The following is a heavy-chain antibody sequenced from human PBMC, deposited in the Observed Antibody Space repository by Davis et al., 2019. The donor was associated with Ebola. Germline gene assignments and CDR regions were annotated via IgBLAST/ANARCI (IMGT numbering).Heavy chain of an antibody. CDR3: ATNTTSTAGFDS. CDR1: GGSISGHY. J-gene: IGHJ4*02. Sequence: PGGSLRLSCNVSGGSISGHYWSWIRQPPGKGLEWIANIHDSGTTNYSPSLKSRVTIALDTSKGQFSLRLTSVTAADTAIYYCATNTTSTAGFDSWGQGTLVIVSS. V-gene: IGHV4-59*11. CDR2: IHDSGTT. D-gene: IGHD2/OR15-2a*01.